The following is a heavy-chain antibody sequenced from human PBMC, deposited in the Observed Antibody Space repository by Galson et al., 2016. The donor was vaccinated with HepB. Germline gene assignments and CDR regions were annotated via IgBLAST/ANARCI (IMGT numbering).Heavy chain of an antibody. Sequence: SLRLSCAASGFTFSSYSMHWVRQAPGKGLEWVAVILYNGGSEYYADSVKGRFTISRDKSKNTLYLQMNSLSAEDTAVYYCAAEYSSSIGAFDIWGQGTMVTVSS. CDR1: GFTFSSYS. CDR2: ILYNGGSE. D-gene: IGHD6-6*01. V-gene: IGHV3-30*03. CDR3: AAEYSSSIGAFDI. J-gene: IGHJ3*02.